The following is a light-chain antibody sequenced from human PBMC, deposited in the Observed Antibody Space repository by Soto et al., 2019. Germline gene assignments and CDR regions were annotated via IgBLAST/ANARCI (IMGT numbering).Light chain of an antibody. V-gene: IGLV2-14*01. J-gene: IGLJ1*01. CDR3: GSYTSTDTPFG. CDR2: EVN. Sequence: QSVLAQPSSVSGSPGQSITISCTGTSTDVGGYNYVSWYQHHPGKGPKLIIYEVNNRPSGVSDRFSGSKSGNKASLTISNLEAEDESDYYCGSYTSTDTPFGFGTGTRSPS. CDR1: STDVGGYNY.